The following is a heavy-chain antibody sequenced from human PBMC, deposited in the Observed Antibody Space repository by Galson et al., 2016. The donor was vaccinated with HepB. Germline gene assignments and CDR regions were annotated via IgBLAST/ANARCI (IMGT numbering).Heavy chain of an antibody. CDR3: ARERRVEYYDYWSGFNY. CDR2: IYYTGSA. Sequence: SETLSLTCTVSVGSISNYYWSWIRQPPGGGLAWIGYIYYTGSAIYSPSLQSRVTMSVDTSNNVFSLKMTSVTAADTAIYYCARERRVEYYDYWSGFNYWGQGTPVTVSS. J-gene: IGHJ4*02. V-gene: IGHV4-59*12. D-gene: IGHD3-3*01. CDR1: VGSISNYY.